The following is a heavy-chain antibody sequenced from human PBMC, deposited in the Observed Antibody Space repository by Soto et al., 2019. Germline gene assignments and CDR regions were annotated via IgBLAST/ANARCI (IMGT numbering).Heavy chain of an antibody. CDR1: GGSISSGGYY. Sequence: QVQLQESGPGLVKPSQTLSLTCTVSGGSISSGGYYWSWIRQHPGKGLEWIGYIYYSGSTYCNPSRTSRVPLSVDAPKTQLSLKLSSVPAADTAVYDCARGPAPMVRGPGRSDPWGQGTLVTVSS. CDR3: ARGPAPMVRGPGRSDP. CDR2: IYYSGST. J-gene: IGHJ5*02. V-gene: IGHV4-31*03. D-gene: IGHD3-10*01.